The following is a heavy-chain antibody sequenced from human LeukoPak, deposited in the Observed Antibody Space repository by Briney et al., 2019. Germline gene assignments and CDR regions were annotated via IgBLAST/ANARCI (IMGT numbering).Heavy chain of an antibody. J-gene: IGHJ6*03. CDR3: ARGPRGYSYGPVSIVFSYYMDV. V-gene: IGHV1-69*05. Sequence: SEKVSCKASGGTFSSYAISWVRQAPGQGLEWMGGIIPIFGTANYAQKFQGRVTITTDESTSTAYMELSSLRSEDTAVYYCARGPRGYSYGPVSIVFSYYMDVWGKGTTVTVSS. D-gene: IGHD5-18*01. CDR2: IIPIFGTA. CDR1: GGTFSSYA.